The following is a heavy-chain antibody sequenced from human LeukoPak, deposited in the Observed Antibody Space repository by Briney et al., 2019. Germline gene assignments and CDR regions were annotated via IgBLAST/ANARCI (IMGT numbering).Heavy chain of an antibody. Sequence: SETLSLTCTVSGGSISSYYWSWIRQPPGEGLEWIGYIYYSGSTNYNPSLKSRVTISVDTSKNQFSLKLSSVTAADTAVYYCAREADSSSFYFQHWGQGTLVTVSS. CDR1: GGSISSYY. J-gene: IGHJ1*01. CDR3: AREADSSSFYFQH. CDR2: IYYSGST. D-gene: IGHD6-6*01. V-gene: IGHV4-59*01.